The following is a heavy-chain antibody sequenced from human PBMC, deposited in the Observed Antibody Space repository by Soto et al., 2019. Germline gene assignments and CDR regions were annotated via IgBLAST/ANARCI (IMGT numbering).Heavy chain of an antibody. V-gene: IGHV4-31*03. Sequence: QVRLQESGPGLMKPSQTLSLTCTVSGGSISSGGYYWSWIRQHPGKGLEWIGYIVYSGSTYYNPSLKSRVTIPVDTSKNQFSLKLSSVTAADTAVYYCAREGARRMDVWGKGTTVTVSS. CDR1: GGSISSGGYY. CDR3: AREGARRMDV. D-gene: IGHD3-16*01. J-gene: IGHJ6*04. CDR2: IVYSGST.